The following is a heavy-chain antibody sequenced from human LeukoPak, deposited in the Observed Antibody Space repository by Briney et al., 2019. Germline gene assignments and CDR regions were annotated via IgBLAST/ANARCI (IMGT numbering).Heavy chain of an antibody. CDR1: GYTFINYY. J-gene: IGHJ1*01. CDR3: ARNESTSILWW. CDR2: INPSGGST. V-gene: IGHV1-46*01. D-gene: IGHD2-21*01. Sequence: ASVKVSCKASGYTFINYYMHWVRQAPGQGLEWMGIINPSGGSTSYAQKFQGRVTMTRDTSTSTVYMELSSLRSEDTAVYYCARNESTSILWWWGQGTLVTVSS.